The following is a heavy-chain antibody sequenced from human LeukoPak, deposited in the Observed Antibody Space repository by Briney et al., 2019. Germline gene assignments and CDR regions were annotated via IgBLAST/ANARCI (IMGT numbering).Heavy chain of an antibody. CDR3: AKDLAYCGGDCLYYYYGMDV. CDR2: ISYDGSNK. Sequence: GGSLRLSCAASGFSFRNYAMSWVRQAPGKGLEWVAVISYDGSNKYYADSVKGRFTISRDNSKNTLYLQMNSLRAEDTAVYYCAKDLAYCGGDCLYYYYGMDVWGQGTTVTVSS. V-gene: IGHV3-30*18. D-gene: IGHD2-21*02. CDR1: GFSFRNYA. J-gene: IGHJ6*02.